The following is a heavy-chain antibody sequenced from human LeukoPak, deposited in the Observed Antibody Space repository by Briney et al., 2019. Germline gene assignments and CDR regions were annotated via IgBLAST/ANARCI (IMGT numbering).Heavy chain of an antibody. V-gene: IGHV3-9*01. D-gene: IGHD3-3*01. CDR2: ISWNSGSI. CDR1: GFTFSSYA. J-gene: IGHJ6*02. Sequence: GGSLRLSCAASGFTFSSYAMHWVRQAPGKGLEWVSGISWNSGSIGYADSVKGRFTISRDNAKNSLYLQMNSLRADDTALYYCAKSVTTPSYFYGMDVWGQGTTVTVSS. CDR3: AKSVTTPSYFYGMDV.